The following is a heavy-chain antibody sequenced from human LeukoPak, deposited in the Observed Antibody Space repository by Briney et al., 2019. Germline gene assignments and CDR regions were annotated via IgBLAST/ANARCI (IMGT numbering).Heavy chain of an antibody. J-gene: IGHJ4*02. CDR1: GFTFNIYW. D-gene: IGHD3-3*01. CDR2: INSDGSNT. CDR3: AREAVLSGTSVFDY. V-gene: IGHV3-74*01. Sequence: GGSLRLSCAAFGFTFNIYWIHWFRQAPGTGLVWVSRINSDGSNTIYADSVKGRFTISRDNVKNTVYLQMNSLRAEDTAVYYCAREAVLSGTSVFDYWGRGTLITVSS.